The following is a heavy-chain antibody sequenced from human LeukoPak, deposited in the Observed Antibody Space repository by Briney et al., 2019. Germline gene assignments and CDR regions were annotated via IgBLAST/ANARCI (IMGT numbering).Heavy chain of an antibody. CDR1: GGTFSSYA. CDR3: ASWSRSDYGRNWFDP. CDR2: IIPIFGTA. J-gene: IGHJ5*02. D-gene: IGHD4-17*01. Sequence: SVKVSCKASGGTFSSYAISWVRQAPGQRLEWMGGIIPIFGTANYAQKFQGRVTITTDESTSTAYMELSSLRSEDTAVYYCASWSRSDYGRNWFDPWGQGTLVTVSS. V-gene: IGHV1-69*05.